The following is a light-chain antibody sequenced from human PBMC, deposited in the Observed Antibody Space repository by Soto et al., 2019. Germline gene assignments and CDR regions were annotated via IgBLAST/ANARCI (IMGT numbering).Light chain of an antibody. J-gene: IGLJ1*01. CDR1: SSDVGDYNY. CDR3: SSYTSSSTL. V-gene: IGLV2-14*01. CDR2: DVS. Sequence: QSALTQPASVSGSPGQSITISCTGTSSDVGDYNYVSWYQQHPGKAPKLMLYDVSNRPSGISNRFSGSKSGNTASLTISGLQAEDEADYCCSSYTSSSTLFGTGTKLTVL.